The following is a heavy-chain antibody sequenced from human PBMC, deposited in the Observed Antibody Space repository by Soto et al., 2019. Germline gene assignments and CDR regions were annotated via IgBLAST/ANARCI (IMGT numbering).Heavy chain of an antibody. J-gene: IGHJ4*02. V-gene: IGHV1-18*01. CDR1: GYAFTTYG. Sequence: QVHLVQSGAEVKKPGASVKVSCKGSGYAFTTYGITWVRQAPGQGLVWMGWISAHNGNTKYAQKHQGRVTVTRDTPTTTAYMELRSLRSDDTAGYYCARGRYGDYWGQGALVTVSS. CDR2: ISAHNGNT. D-gene: IGHD1-1*01. CDR3: ARGRYGDY.